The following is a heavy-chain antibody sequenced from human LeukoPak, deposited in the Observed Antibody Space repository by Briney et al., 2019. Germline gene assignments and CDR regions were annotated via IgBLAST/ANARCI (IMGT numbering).Heavy chain of an antibody. J-gene: IGHJ6*03. V-gene: IGHV1-69*02. CDR2: IIPILGIA. D-gene: IGHD2-2*01. Sequence: GASVKVSCKASGGTFSSYTISWVRQAPGQGLEWMGRIIPILGIANYAQKFQGRVTITADKSTSTAYMELSSLRSEDTAVYYCARVSSTRKYYYYYMDVCGKGTTVTVSS. CDR1: GGTFSSYT. CDR3: ARVSSTRKYYYYYMDV.